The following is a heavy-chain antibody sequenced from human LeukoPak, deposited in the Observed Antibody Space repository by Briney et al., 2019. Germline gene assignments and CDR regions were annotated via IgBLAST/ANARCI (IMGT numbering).Heavy chain of an antibody. J-gene: IGHJ6*02. Sequence: PGGSLRLSCAASGFTFSPYAMSWVRQAPGKGLEWVSAISGSGGSTYYADSVKGRFTISRDNSKNTLYLQMNSLRAEDTAVYYCAKAPRAAAGTYNGMDVWGQGTTVTVSS. V-gene: IGHV3-23*01. CDR2: ISGSGGST. CDR1: GFTFSPYA. D-gene: IGHD6-13*01. CDR3: AKAPRAAAGTYNGMDV.